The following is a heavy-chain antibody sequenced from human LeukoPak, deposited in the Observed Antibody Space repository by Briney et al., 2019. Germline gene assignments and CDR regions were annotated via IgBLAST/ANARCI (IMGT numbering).Heavy chain of an antibody. D-gene: IGHD5-18*01. CDR2: IWYDGSSK. CDR1: GFTFSIYG. J-gene: IGHJ4*02. V-gene: IGHV3-33*06. CDR3: AKVGDTAMVFDY. Sequence: PGRSLRLSCAASGFTFSIYGMHWVRQAPGKGLEWVAFIWYDGSSKYYADSVKGRFTISRDNSKNTLYLEVNSLRAEDTAVYYCAKVGDTAMVFDYWGQGTLVTVSS.